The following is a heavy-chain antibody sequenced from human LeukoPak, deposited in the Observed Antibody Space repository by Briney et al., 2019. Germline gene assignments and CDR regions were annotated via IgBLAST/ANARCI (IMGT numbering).Heavy chain of an antibody. CDR1: GGSIGTYY. J-gene: IGHJ4*02. CDR2: IFTTGGA. CDR3: VRDGPSWGLL. Sequence: PLETLSLTCTVSGGSIGTYYWSWIRQPAGKGLEWIGRIFTTGGANYNPSPKSRVTMSLDTSKNLFSLKLNSVTAADTAVYYCVRDGPSWGLLWGQGALVTVSS. D-gene: IGHD7-27*01. V-gene: IGHV4-4*07.